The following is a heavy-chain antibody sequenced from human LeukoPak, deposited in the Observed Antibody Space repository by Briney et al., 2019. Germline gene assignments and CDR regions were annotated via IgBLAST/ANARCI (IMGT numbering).Heavy chain of an antibody. Sequence: KTGGSVRLSCAASGFTFSGYSMNWVRQAPGEGLEWVSSISSCSSYIYYADSVKGRFTISRDNAKNSLYLQMNSLRAEDTAVYYCARGGLVDYDFWSVENWFDPWGQGTLVTVSS. CDR2: ISSCSSYI. J-gene: IGHJ5*02. D-gene: IGHD3-3*01. CDR3: ARGGLVDYDFWSVENWFDP. V-gene: IGHV3-21*01. CDR1: GFTFSGYS.